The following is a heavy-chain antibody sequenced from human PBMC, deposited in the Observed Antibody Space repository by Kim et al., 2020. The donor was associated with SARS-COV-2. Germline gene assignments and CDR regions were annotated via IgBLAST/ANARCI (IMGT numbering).Heavy chain of an antibody. Sequence: GGSLRLSCAASGFTFSDYYMSWIRQAPGKGLEWVSYISSSSSYTNYADSVKGRFTISRDNAKNSLYLQMNSLRAEDTAVDYCAREAVPNCSSTSCYAPGGMDVWGQGTTVTVSS. CDR3: AREAVPNCSSTSCYAPGGMDV. V-gene: IGHV3-11*06. CDR2: ISSSSSYT. J-gene: IGHJ6*02. D-gene: IGHD2-2*01. CDR1: GFTFSDYY.